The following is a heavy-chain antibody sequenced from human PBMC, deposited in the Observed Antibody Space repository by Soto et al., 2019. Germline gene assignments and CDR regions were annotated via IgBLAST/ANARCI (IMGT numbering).Heavy chain of an antibody. V-gene: IGHV4-39*01. J-gene: IGHJ5*02. Sequence: PSETLSLTCTVSGGSISSSSYYWGWIRQPPGKGLEWIGSIYYSGSTYYNPSLKSRVTISVDTSKNQFSLKLSSVTAADTAVYYCARHQMVAAKVWNWFDPWGQGTLVTVS. D-gene: IGHD2-15*01. CDR2: IYYSGST. CDR1: GGSISSSSYY. CDR3: ARHQMVAAKVWNWFDP.